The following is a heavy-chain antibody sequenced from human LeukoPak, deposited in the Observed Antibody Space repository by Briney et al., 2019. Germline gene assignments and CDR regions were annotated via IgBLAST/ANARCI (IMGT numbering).Heavy chain of an antibody. D-gene: IGHD6-6*01. CDR2: IIPIFGTA. CDR1: GGTFSSYA. Sequence: EASVKVSCKASGGTFSSYAISWVRQAPGQGLEWMGGIIPIFGTANYAQKFQGRVTITTDESTSTAYMELSSLRSEDTAVYYCARGPVWQLGPVHYYYMDVWGKGTTVTVSS. J-gene: IGHJ6*03. CDR3: ARGPVWQLGPVHYYYMDV. V-gene: IGHV1-69*05.